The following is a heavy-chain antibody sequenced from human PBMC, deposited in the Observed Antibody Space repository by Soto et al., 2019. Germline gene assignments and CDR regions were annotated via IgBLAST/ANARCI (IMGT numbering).Heavy chain of an antibody. Sequence: QVQLVQSGAEVKKPGASVKVSCKASGYTFTSYGISWVRQAPGQGLEWMGWISAYNGNTNYAQKLQGRVTMTTDTSXSXGYMELRSLRSDDTAVYYCARCLAAVAGASYYGMDVWGQGTTVTVSS. CDR2: ISAYNGNT. V-gene: IGHV1-18*01. J-gene: IGHJ6*02. D-gene: IGHD6-19*01. CDR3: ARCLAAVAGASYYGMDV. CDR1: GYTFTSYG.